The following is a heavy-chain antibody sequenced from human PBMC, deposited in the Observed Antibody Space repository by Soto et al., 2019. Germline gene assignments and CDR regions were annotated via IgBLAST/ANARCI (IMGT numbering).Heavy chain of an antibody. V-gene: IGHV3-30*03. J-gene: IGHJ4*02. CDR1: GFAFTNYG. D-gene: IGHD4-4*01. CDR3: ARDVAMPTGLGLGY. CDR2: ISNDGTKK. Sequence: GLSLRLSCAASGFAFTNYGFHWVRQAPGKGLEWVAHISNDGTKKFYADSVKGRFTISRDNSETTVYLHLTSLRPDDTALFYCARDVAMPTGLGLGYWGQGTLVTVSS.